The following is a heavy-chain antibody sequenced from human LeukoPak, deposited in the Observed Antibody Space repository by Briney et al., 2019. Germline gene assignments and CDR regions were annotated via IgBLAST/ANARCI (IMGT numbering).Heavy chain of an antibody. CDR2: IYPGDSDT. J-gene: IGHJ4*02. CDR1: GYTFTTYW. CDR3: TRLSSSSSEK. D-gene: IGHD6-6*01. V-gene: IGHV5-51*01. Sequence: GESLKISCKGSGYTFTTYWTGWVRQMPGKGLEWMGIIYPGDSDTRYSPSFQGQVTISVDKSLSTAYLQWSSLKASDTAMYYCTRLSSSSSEKWGQGTLVTVSS.